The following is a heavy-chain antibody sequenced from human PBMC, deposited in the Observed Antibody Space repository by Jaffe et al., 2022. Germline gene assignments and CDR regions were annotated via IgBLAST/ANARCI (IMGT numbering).Heavy chain of an antibody. Sequence: QVQLQESGPGLVKPSETLSLTCAVSGYSISSGYYWGWIRQPPGKGLEWIGSIYHSGSTYYNPSLKSRVTISVDTSKNQFSLKLSSVTAADTAVYYCARDPSYSGYDSWFDPWGQGTLVTVSS. J-gene: IGHJ5*02. D-gene: IGHD5-12*01. CDR1: GYSISSGYY. V-gene: IGHV4-38-2*02. CDR3: ARDPSYSGYDSWFDP. CDR2: IYHSGST.